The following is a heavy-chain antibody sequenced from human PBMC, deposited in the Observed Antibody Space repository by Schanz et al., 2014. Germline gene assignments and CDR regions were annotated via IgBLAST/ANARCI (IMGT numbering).Heavy chain of an antibody. CDR1: GFTFSSYA. J-gene: IGHJ5*02. Sequence: EVQLLESGGGLVQPGGSLRLSCAASGFTFSSYAMTWVRQAPGRGLEWVSIISGSGGNTYYADAVRGRFTISRDNAKNSLFLQMNSLRAEDTAVYYCARAGYDADNWFDPWGQGTLXTVSS. D-gene: IGHD2-2*01. CDR3: ARAGYDADNWFDP. V-gene: IGHV3-23*01. CDR2: ISGSGGNT.